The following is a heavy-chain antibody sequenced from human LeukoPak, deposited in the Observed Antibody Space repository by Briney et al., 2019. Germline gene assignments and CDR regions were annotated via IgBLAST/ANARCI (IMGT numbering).Heavy chain of an antibody. J-gene: IGHJ6*02. V-gene: IGHV4-34*01. CDR3: ARGRWWGMDV. CDR1: GGSFSGYY. CDR2: INHSGST. Sequence: SETLSLTCAVYGGSFSGYYWSWIRQPPGKGLEWIGEINHSGSTNYNPSLKSRVTISVDTSKNQFSLKLSSVTAADTAAYYCARGRWWGMDVWGQGTTVTVSS. D-gene: IGHD2-15*01.